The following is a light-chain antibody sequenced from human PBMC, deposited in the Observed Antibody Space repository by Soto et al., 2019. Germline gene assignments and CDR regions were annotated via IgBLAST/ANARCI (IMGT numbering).Light chain of an antibody. J-gene: IGLJ1*01. Sequence: QSALTQPASVSGSPGQSITISCTGTSSDVGGSNYVSWYQQHPGKAPKLMIYDVSNRPSGVANRFSGSKSGNTASLTISGLQADDQAAYYCGSYTSTSPLYVFGTGTKVTVL. CDR3: GSYTSTSPLYV. V-gene: IGLV2-14*03. CDR1: SSDVGGSNY. CDR2: DVS.